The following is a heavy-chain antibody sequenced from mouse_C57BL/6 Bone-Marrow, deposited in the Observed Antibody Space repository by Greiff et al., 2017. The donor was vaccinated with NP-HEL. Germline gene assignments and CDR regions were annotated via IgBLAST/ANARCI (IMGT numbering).Heavy chain of an antibody. J-gene: IGHJ4*01. D-gene: IGHD1-1*01. CDR1: GFTFSDFY. V-gene: IGHV7-1*01. CDR3: ARGIYYGYAMDY. Sequence: EVKLMESGGGLVQSGRSLRLSCATSGFTFSDFYMEWVRQAPGKGLEWIAASRNKANDYTTEYSASVKGRFIVSRDTSQSILYLQMNALRAEDTAIYYCARGIYYGYAMDYWGQGTSVTVSS. CDR2: SRNKANDYTT.